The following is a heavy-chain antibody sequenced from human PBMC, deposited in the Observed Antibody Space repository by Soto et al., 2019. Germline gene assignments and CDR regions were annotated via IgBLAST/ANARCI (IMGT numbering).Heavy chain of an antibody. Sequence: GGSLRLSCAASGFTFSSYWMSWVRQAPGKGLEWVANIKQDGSEKYYVDSVKGRFTTSRDNAKNSLYLQMNSLRAEDTAVYYCARVGAAAGFYGMDVWGQGTTVTVSS. CDR3: ARVGAAAGFYGMDV. CDR1: GFTFSSYW. D-gene: IGHD6-13*01. V-gene: IGHV3-7*03. CDR2: IKQDGSEK. J-gene: IGHJ6*02.